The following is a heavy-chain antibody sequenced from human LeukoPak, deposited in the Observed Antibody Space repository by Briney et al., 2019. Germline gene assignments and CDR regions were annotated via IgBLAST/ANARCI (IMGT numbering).Heavy chain of an antibody. CDR2: ISAYNGNT. CDR3: ARDLHRITMVRRAPFDY. J-gene: IGHJ4*02. D-gene: IGHD3-10*01. V-gene: IGHV1-18*01. Sequence: ASVKVSCKASGYTFTSYDISWVRQAPGQGLEWMGWISAYNGNTNYAQKLQGRVTMTTDTSTSTAYMELRSLRSDDTAVYYCARDLHRITMVRRAPFDYWGQGTLVTVSS. CDR1: GYTFTSYD.